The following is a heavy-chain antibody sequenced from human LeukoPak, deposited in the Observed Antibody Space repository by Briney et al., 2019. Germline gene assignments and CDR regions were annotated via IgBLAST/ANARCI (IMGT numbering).Heavy chain of an antibody. CDR1: GGSISSYY. V-gene: IGHV4-59*01. J-gene: IGHJ4*02. Sequence: PSETLSLTCTVSGGSISSYYWSWIRQPPGKGLEWIGYIYYSGSTNYNPSLKSRVTISVDTSKDQFSLKLSSVTAADTAVYYCARDGSGSYYKWGQGTLVTVSS. D-gene: IGHD3-10*01. CDR2: IYYSGST. CDR3: ARDGSGSYYK.